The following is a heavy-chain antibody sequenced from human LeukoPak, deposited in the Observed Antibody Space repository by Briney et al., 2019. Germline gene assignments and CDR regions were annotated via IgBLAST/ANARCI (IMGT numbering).Heavy chain of an antibody. J-gene: IGHJ3*02. D-gene: IGHD6-13*01. CDR3: ASAAGGDAFDI. CDR1: GVSIIIGDYY. CDR2: IFYSRST. Sequence: PSQTLSLTCTVFGVSIIIGDYYWSWIRQPPGKGREWSACIFYSRSTSYNPSPKSRLTLSVDTSKNQFSLKVASMTAADTAMYYCASAAGGDAFDIWGQGTMVTVSS. V-gene: IGHV4-30-4*08.